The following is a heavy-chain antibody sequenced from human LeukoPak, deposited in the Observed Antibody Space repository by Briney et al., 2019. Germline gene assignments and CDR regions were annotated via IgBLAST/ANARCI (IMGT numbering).Heavy chain of an antibody. CDR2: INASGST. CDR1: GGSISSSSYY. Sequence: SETLSLTCTVSGGSISSSSYYWGWIRQPPGKGLEWIGRINASGSTRFNPSLKSRVTMSVDTSKNQFSLKLSSVTAADTAVYFCARGMAVAYDYNWFDPWGQGTLVTVSS. J-gene: IGHJ5*02. D-gene: IGHD5-12*01. CDR3: ARGMAVAYDYNWFDP. V-gene: IGHV4-39*07.